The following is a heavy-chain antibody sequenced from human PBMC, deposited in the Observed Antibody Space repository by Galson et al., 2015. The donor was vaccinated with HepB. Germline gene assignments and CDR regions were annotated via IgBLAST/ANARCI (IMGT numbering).Heavy chain of an antibody. D-gene: IGHD3-16*01. CDR1: GFSFSDYG. J-gene: IGHJ4*02. Sequence: SLRLSCAASGFSFSDYGMHWVRQAPGKGLEWVAVIWSDGNKKFYAGSVKGRFTISRDNSRNTLYLQMSSVRAEDTAVYFCVRDDYVTSSLDFWGQGTLVSVSS. CDR2: IWSDGNKK. V-gene: IGHV3-33*01. CDR3: VRDDYVTSSLDF.